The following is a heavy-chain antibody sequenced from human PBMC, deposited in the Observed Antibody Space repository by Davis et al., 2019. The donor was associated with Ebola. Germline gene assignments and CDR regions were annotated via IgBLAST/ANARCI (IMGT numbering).Heavy chain of an antibody. V-gene: IGHV4-61*09. J-gene: IGHJ6*02. D-gene: IGHD3-10*01. CDR2: IYTSGST. Sequence: PSETLSLTCTVSGGSISSGSYYWSWIRQPAGKGLEWIGHIYTSGSTNYNPSLKSRVTISVDTSKNQFSLKLSSVTAADTAVYYCARDVDYYGSGNYGMDVWGQGTTVTVSS. CDR3: ARDVDYYGSGNYGMDV. CDR1: GGSISSGSYY.